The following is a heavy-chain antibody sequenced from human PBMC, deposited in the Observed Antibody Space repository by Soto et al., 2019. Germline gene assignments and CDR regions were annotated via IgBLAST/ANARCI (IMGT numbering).Heavy chain of an antibody. D-gene: IGHD6-13*01. J-gene: IGHJ3*02. CDR1: GGSIRSGGYY. Sequence: SETMDLTSTVSGGSIRSGGYYWSWIRQHPGKGLEWIQNIHYSGSTYYNPSLKSRVTVSVDTSKNQFSLKLNSVTAADTAVYFGGRQGGGGARPGYSSRGHGFDIWGQGTMVTVSS. CDR3: GRQGGGGARPGYSSRGHGFDI. CDR2: IHYSGST. V-gene: IGHV4-31*03.